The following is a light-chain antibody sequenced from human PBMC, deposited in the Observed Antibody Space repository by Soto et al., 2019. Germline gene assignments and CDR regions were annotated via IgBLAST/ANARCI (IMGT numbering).Light chain of an antibody. CDR3: TPYAGGNTLV. Sequence: QSVLTQPPSASGSPGQSGTISCTGTSSDIGAYNSVSWYQHHPGKAPKLVIYEVSKGPSGVPDRFSGSKSGNTASLTVSGLQAEDEADYYCTPYAGGNTLVFGGGTQLTVL. CDR2: EVS. V-gene: IGLV2-8*01. J-gene: IGLJ3*02. CDR1: SSDIGAYNS.